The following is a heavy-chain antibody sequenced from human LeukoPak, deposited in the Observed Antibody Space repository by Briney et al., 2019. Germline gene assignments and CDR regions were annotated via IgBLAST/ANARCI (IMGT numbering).Heavy chain of an antibody. Sequence: SETLSLTCAVYGGSFSGYYWSWIRQPPGKGLEWIGEINHSGSTNYNPSLKSRVTISVDTSKNQFPLKLSSVTAADTAVYYCARVGGTYAFDIWGQGTMVTASS. CDR1: GGSFSGYY. CDR2: INHSGST. V-gene: IGHV4-34*01. D-gene: IGHD2-15*01. CDR3: ARVGGTYAFDI. J-gene: IGHJ3*02.